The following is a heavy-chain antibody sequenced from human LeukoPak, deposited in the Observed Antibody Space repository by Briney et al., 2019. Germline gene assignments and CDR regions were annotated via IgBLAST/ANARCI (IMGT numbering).Heavy chain of an antibody. J-gene: IGHJ4*02. V-gene: IGHV3-11*01. Sequence: GGSLRLSCAASGFTFSDFYMSWIRQAPGQGLEWVSYISSSGSTIYYADSVKGRFTISRDNSKNTLYLQMNSLRAEDTATYYCAKLSGMIMFGDLFDYWGQGTLVVVSS. D-gene: IGHD3-16*01. CDR1: GFTFSDFY. CDR2: ISSSGSTI. CDR3: AKLSGMIMFGDLFDY.